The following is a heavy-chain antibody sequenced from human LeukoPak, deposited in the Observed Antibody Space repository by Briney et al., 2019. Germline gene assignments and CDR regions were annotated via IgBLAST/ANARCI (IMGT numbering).Heavy chain of an antibody. D-gene: IGHD1/OR15-1a*01. J-gene: IGHJ4*02. Sequence: PSGTLSLTCTVSGGSISSYYWSWIRQPPGKGLEWIGYIYYSGSTNYNPSLKSRVTISVDTSKNQFSLKLSSVTAADTAVYYCARSLGVGGTYYFDYWGQGTLVTVSS. CDR2: IYYSGST. CDR3: ARSLGVGGTYYFDY. CDR1: GGSISSYY. V-gene: IGHV4-59*01.